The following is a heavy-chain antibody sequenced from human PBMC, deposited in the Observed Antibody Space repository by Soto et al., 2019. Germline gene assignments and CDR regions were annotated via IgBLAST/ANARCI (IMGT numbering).Heavy chain of an antibody. V-gene: IGHV4-39*01. J-gene: IGHJ5*02. D-gene: IGHD3-3*02. Sequence: PSETLSLTCTVSGGSISSSSYYGGWIRQPPGKGLEWIGSIYYSGSTYCNPSLKSRVTISVDTSKNQFSLKLSSVTAADTAVYYCASPKIAFYNWFDPWGQGTLVTVSS. CDR1: GGSISSSSYY. CDR3: ASPKIAFYNWFDP. CDR2: IYYSGST.